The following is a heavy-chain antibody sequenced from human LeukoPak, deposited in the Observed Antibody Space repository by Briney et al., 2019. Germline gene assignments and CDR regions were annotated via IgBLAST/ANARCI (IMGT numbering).Heavy chain of an antibody. CDR3: ARGIEGDYVSEYFQH. CDR2: INPNSGGT. V-gene: IGHV1-2*06. D-gene: IGHD4-17*01. J-gene: IGHJ1*01. CDR1: GYTFTCYY. Sequence: ASVKVSCQASGYTFTCYYMHWLRQAPGPGLEWMGRINPNSGGTNNAQKFQGRVTMTRDTSISTAYMELIRLRSDDTAVYYCARGIEGDYVSEYFQHWGQGTLVTVSS.